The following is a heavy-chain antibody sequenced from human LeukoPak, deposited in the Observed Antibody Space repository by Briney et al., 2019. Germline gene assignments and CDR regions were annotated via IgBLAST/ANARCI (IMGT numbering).Heavy chain of an antibody. J-gene: IGHJ4*02. CDR1: GFTFSSYG. V-gene: IGHV3-30*03. Sequence: PGGSLRLSCAASGFTFSSYGMHWVRQAPGKGLEWVAVISYDGSNKYYADSVKGRFTIFRDNSKNTLYLQMNSLRAEDTAVYYCAQIASYDYFGYWGQGTLVTVSS. CDR3: AQIASYDYFGY. D-gene: IGHD3-10*01. CDR2: ISYDGSNK.